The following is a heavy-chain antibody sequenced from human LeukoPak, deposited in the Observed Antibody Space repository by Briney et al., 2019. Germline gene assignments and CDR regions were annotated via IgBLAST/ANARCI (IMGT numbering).Heavy chain of an antibody. CDR3: AREYSSSWGRYFDC. CDR1: GFTFSDYY. V-gene: IGHV3-11*01. J-gene: IGHJ4*02. D-gene: IGHD6-13*01. CDR2: ISSSGSTI. Sequence: GGSLRLSCAASGFTFSDYYMSWIRQAPGKGLEWVSYISSSGSTIYYADSVKGRFTISRDNAKNSLYLQMNSLRAEDTAVYYCAREYSSSWGRYFDCWGQGTLVTVSS.